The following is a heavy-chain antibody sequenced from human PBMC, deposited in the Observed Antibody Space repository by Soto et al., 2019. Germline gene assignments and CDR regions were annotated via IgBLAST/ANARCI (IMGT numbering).Heavy chain of an antibody. CDR3: ARVMCGDCSSYYYYSMDV. CDR1: GFTFGTFT. D-gene: IGHD2-21*02. Sequence: EVQLVESGGGQVKPGGSLRLSCAASGFTFGTFTMSWVRQAPGKGLEWVSSIGTTSTYIYYADSVRGRFTISRDNAKNSLYLQMNSLRAEDTAVYFCARVMCGDCSSYYYYSMDVWGQGTTVTVSS. J-gene: IGHJ6*02. V-gene: IGHV3-21*01. CDR2: IGTTSTYI.